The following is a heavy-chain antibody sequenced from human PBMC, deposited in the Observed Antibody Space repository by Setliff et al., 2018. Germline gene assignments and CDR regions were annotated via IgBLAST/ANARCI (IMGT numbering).Heavy chain of an antibody. D-gene: IGHD5-12*01. J-gene: IGHJ6*03. CDR1: GFTFSSYS. V-gene: IGHV3-21*01. CDR3: AREDSGYYYYYYMDV. CDR2: ISSSSSYI. Sequence: GESLKISCAASGFTFSSYSMNWVRQAPGKGLEWVSSISSSSSYIYYADSVKGRFTISRDNAKNSLYLQMNSLRAEDTAVYYCAREDSGYYYYYYMDVWGKGTTVTVSS.